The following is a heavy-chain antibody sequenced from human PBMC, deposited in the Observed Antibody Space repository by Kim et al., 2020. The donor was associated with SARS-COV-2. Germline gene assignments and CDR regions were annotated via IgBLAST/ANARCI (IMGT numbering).Heavy chain of an antibody. CDR3: ARFDSEWLRALDY. D-gene: IGHD5-12*01. V-gene: IGHV3-30-3*01. J-gene: IGHJ4*02. CDR2: NK. Sequence: NKNEADSVKGRFTIPRDKSKNTLYRQMNSLRAEDTAVYYCARFDSEWLRALDYWGQGTLVTVSS.